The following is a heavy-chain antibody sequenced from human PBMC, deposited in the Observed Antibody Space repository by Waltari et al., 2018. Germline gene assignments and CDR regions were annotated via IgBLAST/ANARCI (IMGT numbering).Heavy chain of an antibody. Sequence: EVQLLESGGGLVQPGGSLRLSCAASGFTFSSYAMSWVRQAPGTGREWVSAISGSGGSTYYADSVKGRFTISRDNSKNTLYLQMNSLRAEDTAVYYCAKDEDDSSGKTPDGRTGVDWGQGTLVTVSS. J-gene: IGHJ4*02. CDR3: AKDEDDSSGKTPDGRTGVD. CDR1: GFTFSSYA. D-gene: IGHD3-22*01. V-gene: IGHV3-23*01. CDR2: ISGSGGST.